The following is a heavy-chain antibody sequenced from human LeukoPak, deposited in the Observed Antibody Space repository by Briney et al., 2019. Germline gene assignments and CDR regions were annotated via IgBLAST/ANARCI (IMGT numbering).Heavy chain of an antibody. D-gene: IGHD3-22*01. CDR1: GGSISSGGYY. Sequence: SQTLSLTCAVSGGSISSGGYYWGWIRQPPGKGLEWIGSIYYSGSTYYNPSLKSRVTISVDTSKNQFSLKLSSVTAADTAVYYCAMGGLYYDSSGYYSEYYFDYWGQGTLVTVSS. CDR3: AMGGLYYDSSGYYSEYYFDY. CDR2: IYYSGST. J-gene: IGHJ4*02. V-gene: IGHV4-39*01.